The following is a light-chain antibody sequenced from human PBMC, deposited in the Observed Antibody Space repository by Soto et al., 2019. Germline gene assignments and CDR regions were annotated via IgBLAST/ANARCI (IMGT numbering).Light chain of an antibody. J-gene: IGKJ4*01. CDR3: LQDWKYPLT. Sequence: AVQMTQSPSSLSASVGDRVTITCRASQGIRNDLGWYQQKPGQAPKLLIYAASSLQSGVPSRFSGSGSGTDFTFTISSLQPEDFATYFCLQDWKYPLTFGGGTRVEVK. V-gene: IGKV1-6*02. CDR2: AAS. CDR1: QGIRND.